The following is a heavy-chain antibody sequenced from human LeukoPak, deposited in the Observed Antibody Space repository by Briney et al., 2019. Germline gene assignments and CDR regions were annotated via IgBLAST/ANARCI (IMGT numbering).Heavy chain of an antibody. CDR2: INPSGGST. V-gene: IGHV1-46*01. J-gene: IGHJ3*02. CDR3: ARGLAGYAFDI. CDR1: GYTFTGYY. Sequence: ASVKVSCKASGYTFTGYYMHWVRQAPGQGLEWMGIINPSGGSTSYAQKFQGRVTMTRDMSTSTVYMELSSLRSEDTAVYYCARGLAGYAFDIWGQGTMVTVSS.